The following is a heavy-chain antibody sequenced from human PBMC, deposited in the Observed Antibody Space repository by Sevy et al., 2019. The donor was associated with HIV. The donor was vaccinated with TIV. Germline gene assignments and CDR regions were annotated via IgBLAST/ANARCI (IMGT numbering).Heavy chain of an antibody. V-gene: IGHV4-38-2*02. Sequence: SETLSLTCTVSGYSISTGYYWGWIRQPPGKGLEWIGNIHQSGSTYYNPSLKSRITISVDTSKNQFSLNLISVTAADTAVYYCARRTYYSDSTACYFDYWGQGTLVTVSS. D-gene: IGHD3-22*01. CDR3: ARRTYYSDSTACYFDY. CDR1: GYSISTGYY. CDR2: IHQSGST. J-gene: IGHJ4*02.